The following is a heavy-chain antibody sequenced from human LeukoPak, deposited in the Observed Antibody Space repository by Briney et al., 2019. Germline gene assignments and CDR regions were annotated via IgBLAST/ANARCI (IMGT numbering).Heavy chain of an antibody. CDR1: GFTFSSYA. CDR3: AKIDCSSTSCPKDY. J-gene: IGHJ4*02. CDR2: ISGSGGST. V-gene: IGHV3-23*01. Sequence: SGGSLRLSCAASGFTFSSYAMSWVRQAPGKGLEWVSAISGSGGSTYYADSVKGRFTISRDNSKNTLYLQMNSLRAEDTAVYYCAKIDCSSTSCPKDYWGQGTLVTVSS. D-gene: IGHD2-2*01.